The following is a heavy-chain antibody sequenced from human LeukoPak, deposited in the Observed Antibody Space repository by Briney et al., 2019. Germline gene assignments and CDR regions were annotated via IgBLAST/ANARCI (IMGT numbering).Heavy chain of an antibody. Sequence: SGPTRVKPTQTLTLTCTFSGFSLNTSAVGVGWIRQPPGKALEWLALIYWNDDKRYSPSLKSRLTITKDTSKNQVVLTMTNMDPVDTATYYCAHRRDYGSGGVFYYCGHGTPVAVSS. CDR3: AHRRDYGSGGVFYY. J-gene: IGHJ4*01. D-gene: IGHD4/OR15-4a*01. V-gene: IGHV2-5*01. CDR1: GFSLNTSAVG. CDR2: IYWNDDK.